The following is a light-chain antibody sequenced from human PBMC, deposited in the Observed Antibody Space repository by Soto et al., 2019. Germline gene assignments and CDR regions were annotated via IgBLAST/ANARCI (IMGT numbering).Light chain of an antibody. Sequence: DIVMTQSPDSLAVSLGERATINCKSSQSVLYSSNNKNYLAWYQQKPGQPPKLLLYWASTRESGVPDRFSGSGSGTDFALTSSSLQAEDVAVYYCQQYCSTPLAFGGGTKVEIK. CDR1: QSVLYSSNNKNY. CDR2: WAS. CDR3: QQYCSTPLA. V-gene: IGKV4-1*01. J-gene: IGKJ4*02.